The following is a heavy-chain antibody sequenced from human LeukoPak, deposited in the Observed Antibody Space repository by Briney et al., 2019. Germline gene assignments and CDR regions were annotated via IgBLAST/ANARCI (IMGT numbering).Heavy chain of an antibody. CDR2: IYYSETT. D-gene: IGHD4-11*01. J-gene: IGHJ4*02. Sequence: SETLSLTCTVSGGSINNYYWTWIRQPPGKGLEWIGYIYYSETTNYTPSLKSRVTISVETSKNQVSLKLSSVTAAATALYFCARGARPDYNAGYDYWGQGTLVTVSS. CDR1: GGSINNYY. V-gene: IGHV4-59*01. CDR3: ARGARPDYNAGYDY.